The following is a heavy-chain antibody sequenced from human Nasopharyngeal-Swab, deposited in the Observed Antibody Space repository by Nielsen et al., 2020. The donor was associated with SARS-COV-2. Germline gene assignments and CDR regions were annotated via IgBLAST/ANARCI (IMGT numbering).Heavy chain of an antibody. J-gene: IGHJ4*02. CDR2: IYYSGST. V-gene: IGHV4-59*05. Sequence: ESLKISCAASGFTFSSYEMNWVRQAPGKGLEWIGSIYYSGSTYYNPSLKSRVTISVETSKNQFSLKLSSVTAADTAVYYCARGLERRFYWGQGTLVTVSS. CDR3: ARGLERRFY. D-gene: IGHD1-1*01. CDR1: GFTFSSYE.